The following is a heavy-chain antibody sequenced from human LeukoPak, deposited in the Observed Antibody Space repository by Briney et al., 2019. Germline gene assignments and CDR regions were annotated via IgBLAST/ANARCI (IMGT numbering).Heavy chain of an antibody. Sequence: SETLSLTCTVSGGSISSYYWSWIRQPPGKGLEWIGYIYYSGSTNYNPSLKSRVTISVDTSKNQFSLKLSSVTAADTAVYYCARAPRWFGELNFDYWGQGTLVTVSS. D-gene: IGHD3-10*01. V-gene: IGHV4-59*01. CDR3: ARAPRWFGELNFDY. J-gene: IGHJ4*02. CDR1: GGSISSYY. CDR2: IYYSGST.